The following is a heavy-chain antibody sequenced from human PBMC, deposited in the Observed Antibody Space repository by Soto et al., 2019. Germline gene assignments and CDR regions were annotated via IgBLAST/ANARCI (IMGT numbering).Heavy chain of an antibody. CDR1: GFTFRNYN. CDR3: ARDIASPGGDYFDS. V-gene: IGHV3-21*06. CDR2: ISTVGAYM. Sequence: EVQLVESGGGLVKAGGSLRLFCTASGFTFRNYNMNWVRQAPGKGLEWVSSISTVGAYMFYADSVKGRFTISRDNAQNSLFLQIDSPRAEDTAVYYCARDIASPGGDYFDSWGQGTLVIVSS. J-gene: IGHJ4*02. D-gene: IGHD2-21*01.